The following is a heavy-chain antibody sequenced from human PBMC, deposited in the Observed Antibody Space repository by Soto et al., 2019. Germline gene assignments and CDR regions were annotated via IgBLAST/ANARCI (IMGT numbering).Heavy chain of an antibody. J-gene: IGHJ3*01. V-gene: IGHV4-38-2*01. CDR1: GFFISSGNY. D-gene: IGHD2-15*01. CDR3: ARARWYDAFDV. CDR2: IFHGGNT. Sequence: SETLSLPCAASGFFISSGNYWGWIRKPPGKGLEWIGSIFHGGNTYYNPSLKSRVTISVDMSKNQFSLKLNSVTAADTAVYYCARARWYDAFDVWGQGTVVTVSS.